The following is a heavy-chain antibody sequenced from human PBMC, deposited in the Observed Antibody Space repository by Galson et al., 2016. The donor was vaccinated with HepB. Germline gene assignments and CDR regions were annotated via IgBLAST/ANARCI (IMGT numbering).Heavy chain of an antibody. V-gene: IGHV3-53*01. J-gene: IGHJ4*02. Sequence: SLRLSCAGSGFNVRSNYMNWVRQAPGKGLEWVSVIYSGGATSYADSVKGRFTMSRDTSNNTVFLQMNSLRTEDTAVYYCAKNLDSGWHFPFDDWGQGILVTVAS. D-gene: IGHD3-22*01. CDR1: GFNVRSNY. CDR3: AKNLDSGWHFPFDD. CDR2: IYSGGAT.